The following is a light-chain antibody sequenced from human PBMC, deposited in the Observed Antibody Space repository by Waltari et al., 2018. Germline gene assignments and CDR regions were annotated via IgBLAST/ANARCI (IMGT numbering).Light chain of an antibody. CDR1: QSVRRY. CDR2: DAS. V-gene: IGKV3-11*01. J-gene: IGKJ5*01. Sequence: EIVLTQSPATLPLSPGERATLSCRASQSVRRYLAWYQQKPGQAPRLLIYDASNRATGIPARFSGSGSGTDFTLTISSLESEDFAVYYCQQRSSWPRITFGQGTRLEIK. CDR3: QQRSSWPRIT.